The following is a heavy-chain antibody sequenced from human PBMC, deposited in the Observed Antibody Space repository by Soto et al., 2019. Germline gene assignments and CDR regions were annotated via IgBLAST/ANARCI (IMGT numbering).Heavy chain of an antibody. J-gene: IGHJ6*03. Sequence: QVQLVESGGGVVQPGRSLRLSCAASGFTFSSYAMHWVRQAPGKGLERVAVISYDGSNKYYADSVKGRFTISRDNSKNTLYLKMNSLRAEDTAVYYCAREENGYCSSTSCHYYYYYYMDVWGKGTTVTVSS. CDR1: GFTFSSYA. D-gene: IGHD2-2*03. V-gene: IGHV3-30*03. CDR3: AREENGYCSSTSCHYYYYYYMDV. CDR2: ISYDGSNK.